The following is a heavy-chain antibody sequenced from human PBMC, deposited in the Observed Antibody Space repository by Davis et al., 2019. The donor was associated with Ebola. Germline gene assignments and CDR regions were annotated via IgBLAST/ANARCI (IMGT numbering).Heavy chain of an antibody. D-gene: IGHD6-19*01. Sequence: MPSETLSLTCTVSGGSISSYYWSWIRQPPGKGLEWIGYIYYSGSTNYNPSLKSRVTISVDTSKNQFSLKLSSVTAADTAVYYCARHAYSSGWYRVFFDYWGQGTLVTVSS. CDR3: ARHAYSSGWYRVFFDY. J-gene: IGHJ4*02. V-gene: IGHV4-59*08. CDR2: IYYSGST. CDR1: GGSISSYY.